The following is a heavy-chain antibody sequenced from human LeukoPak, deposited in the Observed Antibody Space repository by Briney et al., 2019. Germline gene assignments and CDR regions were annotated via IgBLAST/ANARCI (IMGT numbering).Heavy chain of an antibody. CDR1: GYNFPNYG. D-gene: IGHD1-26*01. Sequence: ASVKVSCKTSGYNFPNYGTSWLRQAPGQGLEWMGWISAYNGNTNYAQRIQDRVTMTTDTSTSTAYMEMRSLTSDDTAVYYCATDRNSGSYYSSNDYWGQGTLVIVSS. CDR2: ISAYNGNT. J-gene: IGHJ4*02. V-gene: IGHV1-18*01. CDR3: ATDRNSGSYYSSNDY.